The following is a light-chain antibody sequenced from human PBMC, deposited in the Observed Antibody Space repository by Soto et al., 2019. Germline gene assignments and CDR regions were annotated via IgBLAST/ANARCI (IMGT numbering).Light chain of an antibody. V-gene: IGKV3-11*01. CDR1: QSVSSY. Sequence: EIVLTQSPATLSVSQGERATLSCRASQSVSSYLAWYQQKPGQAPRLLIYDASNRASGVPARFSGSGSGTDFTLTISDLEPADFGLYYCQQRLNWPPGFGQGTKVDI. CDR2: DAS. CDR3: QQRLNWPPG. J-gene: IGKJ1*01.